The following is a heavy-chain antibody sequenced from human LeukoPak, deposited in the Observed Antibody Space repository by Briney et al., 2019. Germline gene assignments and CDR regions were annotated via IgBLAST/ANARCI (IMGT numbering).Heavy chain of an antibody. CDR2: IKQDGSVK. V-gene: IGHV3-7*01. J-gene: IGHJ5*01. Sequence: GSLRLSCAASGFTFNNYWMSWVRQAPGKGLEWVANIKQDGSVKNFVDYMEGRFTISRDSAKDSLYLQMNGLGAEDTAVFYCVRTSRSSSTDSWGQGTLVTVSS. CDR1: GFTFNNYW. D-gene: IGHD6-6*01. CDR3: VRTSRSSSTDS.